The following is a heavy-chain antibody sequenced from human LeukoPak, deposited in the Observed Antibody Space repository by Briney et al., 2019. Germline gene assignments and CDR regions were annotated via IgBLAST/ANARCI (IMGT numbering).Heavy chain of an antibody. D-gene: IGHD5-24*01. V-gene: IGHV4-39*01. CDR3: ARVRGDGYNYAFEI. Sequence: SETLSLTRTVSGGSISSSSYYWGWIRQPPGKGLEWIGSIYYSGSTYYNPSLKSRVTISVDTSKNQFSLKLSSVTAADTAVYYCARVRGDGYNYAFEIWGQGTMVTVSS. J-gene: IGHJ3*02. CDR1: GGSISSSSYY. CDR2: IYYSGST.